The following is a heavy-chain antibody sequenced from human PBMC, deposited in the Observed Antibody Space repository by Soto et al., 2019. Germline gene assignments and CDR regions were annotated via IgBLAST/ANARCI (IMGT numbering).Heavy chain of an antibody. CDR1: GFTFSSYW. CDR2: IKQDGSEK. CDR3: ARDGRAAAGPFDY. D-gene: IGHD6-13*01. V-gene: IGHV3-7*01. Sequence: SLRLSCASSGFTFSSYWMSWVRQAPGKGLEWVANIKQDGSEKYYVDSVKGRFTISRDNAKNSLYLQMNSLRAEDTAVYYCARDGRAAAGPFDYWGQGTLVTVSS. J-gene: IGHJ4*02.